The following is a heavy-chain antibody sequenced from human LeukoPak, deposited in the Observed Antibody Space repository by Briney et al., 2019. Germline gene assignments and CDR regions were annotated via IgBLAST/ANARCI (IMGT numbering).Heavy chain of an antibody. CDR3: ARDRRPYYYDSSGYQRDAFDI. CDR2: IIPIFGTA. Sequence: SVKVSCKASGGTFSSYAISWVRQAPGQGLEWMGGIIPIFGTANYAQKFQGRVAITTDESTSTAYMELSSLRSEDTAVYYCARDRRPYYYDSSGYQRDAFDIWGQGTMVTVSS. D-gene: IGHD3-22*01. CDR1: GGTFSSYA. J-gene: IGHJ3*02. V-gene: IGHV1-69*05.